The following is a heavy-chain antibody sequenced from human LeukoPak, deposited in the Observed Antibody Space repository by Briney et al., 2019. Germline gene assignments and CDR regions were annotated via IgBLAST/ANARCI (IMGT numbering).Heavy chain of an antibody. V-gene: IGHV4-39*01. CDR3: ANSGYDYHFDY. CDR2: IYYSGST. D-gene: IGHD5-12*01. J-gene: IGHJ4*02. Sequence: SETLSLTCTVSGGSISSSSYYWGWIRQPPGKGLEWIGSIYYSGSTYYDPSLKSRVTISVDTSKNQFSLKLSSVTAADTAVYYCANSGYDYHFDYWGQGTLVTVSS. CDR1: GGSISSSSYY.